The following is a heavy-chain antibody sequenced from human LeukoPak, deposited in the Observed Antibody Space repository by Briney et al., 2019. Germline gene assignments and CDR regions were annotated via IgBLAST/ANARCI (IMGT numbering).Heavy chain of an antibody. D-gene: IGHD2-2*01. CDR1: GFTFSSYW. CDR3: ARMPRGPDV. Sequence: GESLRLSCAASGFTFSSYWMLWVRQAPGKGLEWVASIKQDGSEKYYVDSMKGRFTISRDNAKNSLYLQMNSLRAEDTAVYYCARMPRGPDVWGKGTTVTVSS. V-gene: IGHV3-7*01. J-gene: IGHJ6*04. CDR2: IKQDGSEK.